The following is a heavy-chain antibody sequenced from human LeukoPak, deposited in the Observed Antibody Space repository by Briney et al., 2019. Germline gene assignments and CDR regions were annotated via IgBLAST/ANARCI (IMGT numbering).Heavy chain of an antibody. CDR1: GFTFSTYE. V-gene: IGHV3-48*03. CDR2: ISGSGSSI. CDR3: ARASSKQLAGYLPDGFDI. J-gene: IGHJ3*02. Sequence: GGSLRLSCAASGFTFSTYEMNWVRQAPGKGLEWVSYISGSGSSIYYADSVKGRFTISRDNAKNSLSLQMNSLRADDAAVYYCARASSKQLAGYLPDGFDIWGQGTMVTVSS. D-gene: IGHD3-9*01.